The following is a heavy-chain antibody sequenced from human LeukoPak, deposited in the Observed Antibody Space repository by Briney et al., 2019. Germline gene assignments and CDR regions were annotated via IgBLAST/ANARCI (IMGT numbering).Heavy chain of an antibody. CDR1: GYTFTDYG. CDR3: ARSLQRGFYDYVWGSYAY. CDR2: ISVYNGNT. Sequence: GASVKVSCKTSGYTFTDYGINWVRQAPGQGLEWVGWISVYNGNTNYAQKLQGRVTMTTDPSTSTAYMELRSLISDDTAIYYCARSLQRGFYDYVWGSYAYWGQGTLVTVSS. D-gene: IGHD3-16*01. V-gene: IGHV1-18*01. J-gene: IGHJ4*02.